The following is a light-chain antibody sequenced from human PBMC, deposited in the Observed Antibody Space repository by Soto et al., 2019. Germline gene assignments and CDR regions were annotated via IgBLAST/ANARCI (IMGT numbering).Light chain of an antibody. CDR1: SSDVGGYNY. CDR2: EVN. V-gene: IGLV2-23*02. Sequence: QSALTQPASVSGSPGQSITISCTGTSSDVGGYNYVSWYQQHPGKAPKLMIYEVNNRPSGVSNRFSGSKSGNAASLTISGLQAEDEADYYCCSYAGGATYVFGTGTKVTVL. J-gene: IGLJ1*01. CDR3: CSYAGGATYV.